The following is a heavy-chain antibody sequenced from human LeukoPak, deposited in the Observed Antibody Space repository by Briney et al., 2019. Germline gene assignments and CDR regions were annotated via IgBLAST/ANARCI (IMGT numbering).Heavy chain of an antibody. CDR3: ARALRTPPYYFDY. CDR2: IYSGVSA. J-gene: IGHJ4*02. D-gene: IGHD2-15*01. V-gene: IGHV3-53*01. CDR1: GFTVSSNY. Sequence: GGSLRLSCAASGFTVSSNYMSWVRQAPGQGLEWVSVIYSGVSAYYADSVKGRFTISRDNSKDTLYLQMSSLRAEDTAVYYCARALRTPPYYFDYWGQGTLVTVSS.